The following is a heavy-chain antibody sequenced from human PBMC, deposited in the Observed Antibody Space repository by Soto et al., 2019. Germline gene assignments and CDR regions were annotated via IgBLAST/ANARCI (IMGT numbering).Heavy chain of an antibody. D-gene: IGHD4-4*01. Sequence: EVQLVESGGGLVQPGGSLRLSCAAAGFTFSDHWMHWVRQAPGKGLVWVSRINGDGTNPFYADSVKGRFSISRDNAKNTVYLHMYSLRGEDTAVYYCARGIQYRYGMDVWGQGTTVTVSS. CDR2: INGDGTNP. V-gene: IGHV3-74*01. J-gene: IGHJ6*02. CDR1: GFTFSDHW. CDR3: ARGIQYRYGMDV.